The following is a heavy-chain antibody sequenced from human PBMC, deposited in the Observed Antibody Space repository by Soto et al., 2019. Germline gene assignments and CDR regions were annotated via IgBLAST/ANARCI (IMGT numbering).Heavy chain of an antibody. CDR2: ISAYNGNT. Sequence: ASVKVSCKASGYTFTSYGISWVRQAPGQGLEWMGWISAYNGNTNYAQKLQGRVTMTTDTSTSTAYMELRSLRSDDTAVYYCASQIFGVVKTAYYYMDVWGKRTTVTVSS. D-gene: IGHD3-3*01. V-gene: IGHV1-18*01. CDR1: GYTFTSYG. CDR3: ASQIFGVVKTAYYYMDV. J-gene: IGHJ6*03.